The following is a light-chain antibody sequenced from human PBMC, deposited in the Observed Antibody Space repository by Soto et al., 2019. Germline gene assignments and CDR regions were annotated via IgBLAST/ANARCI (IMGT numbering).Light chain of an antibody. CDR3: CSYAGDNTYV. Sequence: QSALTQPASVSGSPGQSITISCTGTGSDVGQYNLVSWYQQHPGKAPKLMIFEVSKRPSGVSNRFSGSKSDNTASLTISGLQAEDEADYYCCSYAGDNTYVFGTGTKVTVL. CDR2: EVS. CDR1: GSDVGQYNL. V-gene: IGLV2-23*02. J-gene: IGLJ1*01.